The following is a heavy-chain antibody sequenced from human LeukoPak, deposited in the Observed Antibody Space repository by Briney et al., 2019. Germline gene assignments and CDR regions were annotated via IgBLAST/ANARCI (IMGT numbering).Heavy chain of an antibody. D-gene: IGHD5-18*01. CDR1: GFTFRSYW. Sequence: GGSLRLSCAASGFTFRSYWMSWVRQAPGKGLEWVANIKEDGSEKYYVDSVKGRFTISRDSAKNSLYLQMNSLRVEDTAVYYCARVHNYGSDYWGQGTLVTVSS. CDR2: IKEDGSEK. CDR3: ARVHNYGSDY. J-gene: IGHJ4*02. V-gene: IGHV3-7*03.